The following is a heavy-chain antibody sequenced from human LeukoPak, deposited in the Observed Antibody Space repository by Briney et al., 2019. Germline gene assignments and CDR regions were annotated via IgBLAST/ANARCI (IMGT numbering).Heavy chain of an antibody. D-gene: IGHD3-10*01. CDR1: GFTFDDHG. CDR3: ARGPMVRTNLFDY. V-gene: IGHV3-20*04. Sequence: GGSLRLSCAASGFTFDDHGMTWVRQAPGKGLEWVSGIKWDGGSTGYAESVKGRFTISRDNAKNTLYLQMNSLRAEDTAVYYCARGPMVRTNLFDYWGEGTLVTVSS. CDR2: IKWDGGST. J-gene: IGHJ4*02.